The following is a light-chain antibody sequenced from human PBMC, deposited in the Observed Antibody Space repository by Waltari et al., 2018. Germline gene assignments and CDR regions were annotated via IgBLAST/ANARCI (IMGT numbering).Light chain of an antibody. CDR2: GKD. CDR1: SLRSYD. Sequence: SSELTQDPAVSVALGQTVRITCQGASLRSYDASWYQQKPGQAPQLVIYGKDNRPSGIPDRFSGSTSGNTASLTITGSQAEDEADYYCHSRVVSNVRGAFGGGTKLTVL. J-gene: IGLJ2*01. V-gene: IGLV3-19*01. CDR3: HSRVVSNVRGA.